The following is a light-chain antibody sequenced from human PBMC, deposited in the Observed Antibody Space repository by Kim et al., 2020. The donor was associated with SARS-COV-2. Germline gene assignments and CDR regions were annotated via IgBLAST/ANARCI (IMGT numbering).Light chain of an antibody. CDR1: RVDVGGYNY. J-gene: IGLJ3*02. V-gene: IGLV2-14*03. Sequence: GQSITISCTGTRVDVGGYNYVAWYQQHPGKAPKLMIYDVNNRPSGISNRFSGSKSGNTASLTISGLQAADEADYYCSSYASSISWVFGGGTKVTVL. CDR3: SSYASSISWV. CDR2: DVN.